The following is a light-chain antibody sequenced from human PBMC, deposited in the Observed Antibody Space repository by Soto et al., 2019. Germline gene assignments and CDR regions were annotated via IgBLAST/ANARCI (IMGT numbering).Light chain of an antibody. Sequence: IVVTQSPATLSSFTGDRVTLSCRASQAVNTRLAWYQHKPGQAPRLLIYLASNRAAGVPARFSGSGSGTDFTLTISDVEPEDFAVYYCHQRQSWPRTFAQGTKV. CDR1: QAVNTR. CDR3: HQRQSWPRT. J-gene: IGKJ1*01. V-gene: IGKV3-11*01. CDR2: LAS.